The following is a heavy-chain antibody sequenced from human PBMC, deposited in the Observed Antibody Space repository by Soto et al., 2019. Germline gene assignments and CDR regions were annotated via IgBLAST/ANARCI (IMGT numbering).Heavy chain of an antibody. D-gene: IGHD4-4*01. Sequence: SETLSLTCTVSRGSFTNDHWGWIRQSPGKGLEWIGHVFYTGGTHYNPALKSRATLSLDTSKGEFSLSLTSVTAADTALYFCARLSSSRAYTSPEEISFSSDKWGHGTLVTVSS. V-gene: IGHV4-59*01. CDR1: RGSFTNDH. CDR3: ARLSSSRAYTSPEEISFSSDK. J-gene: IGHJ4*01. CDR2: VFYTGGT.